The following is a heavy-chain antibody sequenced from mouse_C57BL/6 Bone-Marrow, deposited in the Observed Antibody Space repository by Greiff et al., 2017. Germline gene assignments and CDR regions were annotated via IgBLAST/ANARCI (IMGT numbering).Heavy chain of an antibody. CDR2: ISSGSSTT. CDR1: GFTFSDYG. V-gene: IGHV5-17*01. CDR3: ARPVEGVSLDY. J-gene: IGHJ2*01. Sequence: DVMLVESGGGLVKPGGSLKLSCAASGFTFSDYGMHWVRQAPEKGLEWVAYISSGSSTTNYADTVKGRFTISRDNAKNTPFLQVTSLRSEDAAMYSVARPVEGVSLDYWGQGTTLTVSS.